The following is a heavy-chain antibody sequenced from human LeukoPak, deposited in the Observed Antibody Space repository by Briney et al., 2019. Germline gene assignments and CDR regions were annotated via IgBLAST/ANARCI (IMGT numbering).Heavy chain of an antibody. CDR2: ISGSGGST. CDR3: AKVSLEGVPAAPLDY. J-gene: IGHJ4*02. D-gene: IGHD2-2*01. CDR1: AFTLSSYA. Sequence: GGSLRLSCAASAFTLSSYAMSWVRQAAGKGLEWVSGISGSGGSTYYADSVKGRFTISRDNSKNTLYLQMNSLRAEDTAVYYCAKVSLEGVPAAPLDYWGQGTLVTVSS. V-gene: IGHV3-23*01.